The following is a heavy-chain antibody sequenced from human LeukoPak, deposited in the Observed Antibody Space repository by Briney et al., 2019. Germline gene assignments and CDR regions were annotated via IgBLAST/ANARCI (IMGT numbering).Heavy chain of an antibody. D-gene: IGHD5-12*01. V-gene: IGHV1-8*02. CDR2: INPTSGKT. CDR1: GYTFTTDD. J-gene: IGHJ6*03. CDR3: ARVRWLRLGVNEYYYYMDV. Sequence: ASVKVSCKASGYTFTTDDINWVRQAKGQGLEWMGWINPTSGKTSYEQKFQGRVTITSDTYTTTAQMELSSLGSEDTAVYYCARVRWLRLGVNEYYYYMDVWGKGTTVTVSS.